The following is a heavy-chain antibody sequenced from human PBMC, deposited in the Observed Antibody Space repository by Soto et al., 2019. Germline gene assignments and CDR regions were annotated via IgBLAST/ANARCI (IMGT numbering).Heavy chain of an antibody. J-gene: IGHJ3*02. D-gene: IGHD3-22*01. CDR2: IYYSDSI. Sequence: SETLSLTCTVSGGSISTGYWTWIRQPPEKALEWIGYIYYSDSINYNPSLSSRVTISVDTSKNQFSLKLSSVTAADTAVYYCARHLLLYYYDSSGYYLRDAFDIWGQGTMVTVSS. V-gene: IGHV4-59*08. CDR3: ARHLLLYYYDSSGYYLRDAFDI. CDR1: GGSISTGY.